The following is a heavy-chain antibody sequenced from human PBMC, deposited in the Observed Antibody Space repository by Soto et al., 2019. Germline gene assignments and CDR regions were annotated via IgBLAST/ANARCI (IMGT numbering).Heavy chain of an antibody. D-gene: IGHD3-10*01. CDR1: GGSISSGGYH. V-gene: IGHV4-31*03. CDR3: ARGVRD. Sequence: QVQLQESGPGLVKPSQTLSLTCTVSGGSISSGGYHWSWIRQHPGKGLEWIGYIYYSGTSYNPSHRSRVTGSVDTSKNQFPLKLSPVTAADPAVYFCARGVRDWGQGTLVTVSS. J-gene: IGHJ4*02. CDR2: IYYSGT.